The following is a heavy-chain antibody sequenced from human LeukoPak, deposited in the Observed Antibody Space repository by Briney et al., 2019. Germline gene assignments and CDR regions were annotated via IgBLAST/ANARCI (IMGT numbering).Heavy chain of an antibody. D-gene: IGHD5-18*01. CDR3: ARRANTAPPYYFDY. CDR2: VYYSGGT. J-gene: IGHJ4*02. Sequence: SSETLSLTCTVSDDSMSSYYWNWIRQPPGKGLEWIGYVYYSGGTNYNPSLKSRVTISLDTSKNQFSLKLSSVTAADTAVYYCARRANTAPPYYFDYWGQGTLVTASS. V-gene: IGHV4-59*01. CDR1: DDSMSSYY.